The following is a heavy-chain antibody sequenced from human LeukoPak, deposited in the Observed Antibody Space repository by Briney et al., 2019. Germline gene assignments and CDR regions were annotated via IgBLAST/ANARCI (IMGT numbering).Heavy chain of an antibody. CDR3: ARGYSSGWPDF. J-gene: IGHJ4*02. CDR1: GFIFSSYG. V-gene: IGHV3-33*01. CDR2: IWYDGSSK. Sequence: GGSLRLSCAASGFIFSSYGMHWVRQAPGKGLEWVAFIWYDGSSKYYADSVKGRFTISRDNSKNTLYLEMNSLRAEDTGVYYCARGYSSGWPDFWGQGTLVTVSS. D-gene: IGHD6-25*01.